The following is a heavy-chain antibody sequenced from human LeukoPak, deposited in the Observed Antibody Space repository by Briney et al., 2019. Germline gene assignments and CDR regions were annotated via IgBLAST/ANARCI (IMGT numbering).Heavy chain of an antibody. J-gene: IGHJ3*01. Sequence: KAGESLNISWEGFGYTFTNYWIAWVRQMRGKGLEWMGIISPDDSDTRYSPSFHGQVTISADKSVRTAYLQWSSLKASDTAMYYCARPNISSYYDSRGYDAFDVWGQGTMVTVSS. D-gene: IGHD3-22*01. CDR2: ISPDDSDT. CDR3: ARPNISSYYDSRGYDAFDV. CDR1: GYTFTNYW. V-gene: IGHV5-51*01.